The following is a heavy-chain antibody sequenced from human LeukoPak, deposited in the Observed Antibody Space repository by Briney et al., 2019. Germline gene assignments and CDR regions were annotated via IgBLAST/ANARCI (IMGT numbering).Heavy chain of an antibody. Sequence: PSETLSLTCTVSGGSISSGGYYWSWIRQHPGKGLEWIGYIYYSGSTYYNPSLKSRVTISVDTSKNQFSLKLSSVTAADTAVYYCARGSGGPLVDAFDIWGQGTMVTVSS. CDR2: IYYSGST. J-gene: IGHJ3*02. CDR1: GGSISSGGYY. D-gene: IGHD2-15*01. CDR3: ARGSGGPLVDAFDI. V-gene: IGHV4-31*03.